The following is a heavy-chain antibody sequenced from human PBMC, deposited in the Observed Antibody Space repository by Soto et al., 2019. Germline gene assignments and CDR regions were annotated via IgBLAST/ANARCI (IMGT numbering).Heavy chain of an antibody. Sequence: VQLVESGGGLVKPGGSLRLSCAASGFTFSNAWMSWVRQAPGKGLAWVGRIKSKTDGGTTDYAAPVKGRFTISRDDSKNTLYLQMNSLKTEDTAVYYCTTDGFSHWAFDIWGQGTMVTVSS. CDR3: TTDGFSHWAFDI. D-gene: IGHD3-3*02. J-gene: IGHJ3*02. CDR2: IKSKTDGGTT. V-gene: IGHV3-15*01. CDR1: GFTFSNAW.